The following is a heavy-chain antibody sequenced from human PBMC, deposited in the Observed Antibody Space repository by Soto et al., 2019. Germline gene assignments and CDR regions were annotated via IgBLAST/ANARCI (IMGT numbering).Heavy chain of an antibody. CDR1: GGTFSIYA. Sequence: ASVKVSCKASGGTFSIYAISWVLQAPGQGLEWMGGIIPIFGTANYAQKFQGRVTITADESTSTAYMELSSLRSEDTAVYYCARDQAAMVPYYYYGMDVWGQGTTVTVSS. J-gene: IGHJ6*02. D-gene: IGHD5-18*01. CDR2: IIPIFGTA. V-gene: IGHV1-69*13. CDR3: ARDQAAMVPYYYYGMDV.